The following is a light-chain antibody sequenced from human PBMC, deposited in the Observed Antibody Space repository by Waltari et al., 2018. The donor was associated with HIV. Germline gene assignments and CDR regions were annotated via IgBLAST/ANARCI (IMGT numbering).Light chain of an antibody. V-gene: IGKV1-39*01. CDR2: GAS. CDR3: QQSYNMRT. J-gene: IGKJ2*01. Sequence: DIQMTQSPSSLSASVGDRVPITCRASQNITDYLNWYQQKPGRAPKLLIYGASNLERGVSSRFSGSGSGRDFTLTISSMQPEDFATYYCQQSYNMRTFGQGTKLDIK. CDR1: QNITDY.